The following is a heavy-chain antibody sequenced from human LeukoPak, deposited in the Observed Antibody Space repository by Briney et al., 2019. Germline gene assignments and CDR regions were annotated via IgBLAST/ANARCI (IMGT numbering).Heavy chain of an antibody. Sequence: ASVKVSCKASGYTFTSYYMHWVRQAPGQGLEWMGIINPSGGSTSYAQKFQGRVTMTRDMSTSTVYMELSSLRSEDTAVYYCARDAEPHYYDSSGHADYWGQGTLVTVSS. V-gene: IGHV1-46*01. J-gene: IGHJ4*02. CDR1: GYTFTSYY. CDR2: INPSGGST. CDR3: ARDAEPHYYDSSGHADY. D-gene: IGHD3-22*01.